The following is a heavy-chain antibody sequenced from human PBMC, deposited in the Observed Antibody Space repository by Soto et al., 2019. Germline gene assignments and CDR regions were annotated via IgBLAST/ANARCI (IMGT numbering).Heavy chain of an antibody. J-gene: IGHJ5*02. CDR1: GGSISSNSYY. CDR2: IYYSGST. D-gene: IGHD3-16*02. CDR3: ARRVFVWGSYRYFYWFDP. Sequence: SETLSLTCTVSGGSISSNSYYWGWIRQPPGKGLEWIGSIYYSGSTYYNPSLKSRVTICVDTSKNQFSLKLSSVTAADTAVYYCARRVFVWGSYRYFYWFDPWGQGTLVTVSS. V-gene: IGHV4-39*01.